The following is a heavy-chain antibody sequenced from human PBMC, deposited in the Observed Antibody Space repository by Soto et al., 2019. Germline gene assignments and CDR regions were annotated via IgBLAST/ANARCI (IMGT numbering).Heavy chain of an antibody. CDR1: GYTFTSYG. Sequence: ASVKVSCKASGYTFTSYGISWVRQAPGQGLEWMGWISAYNGNTNYAQKLQGRVTMTTDTSTSTAYMELRSLRSDDTAVYYCARDQVRSFGVVTIYYYYGMDVWGQGTTVTVSS. D-gene: IGHD3-3*01. CDR3: ARDQVRSFGVVTIYYYYGMDV. J-gene: IGHJ6*02. V-gene: IGHV1-18*01. CDR2: ISAYNGNT.